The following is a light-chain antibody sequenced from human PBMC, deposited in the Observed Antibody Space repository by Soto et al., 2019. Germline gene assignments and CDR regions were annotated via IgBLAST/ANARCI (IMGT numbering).Light chain of an antibody. CDR1: QGISSW. V-gene: IGKV1-5*01. CDR2: DAS. Sequence: DIQMTQSPSTLSASVGDRVTITCRASQGISSWLAWYQQKRGKAPKLLIYDASSLESGVPSRFSGSGSGTEFTLTISSLQPDDFATYYCQHYNSYSEAFGQGTKVDI. J-gene: IGKJ1*01. CDR3: QHYNSYSEA.